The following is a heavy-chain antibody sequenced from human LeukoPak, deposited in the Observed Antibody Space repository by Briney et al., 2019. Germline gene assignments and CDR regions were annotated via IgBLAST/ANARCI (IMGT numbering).Heavy chain of an antibody. Sequence: GGSLRLSCAASGFTVSNSYMSWVRQAPGKGLEWVSLISGSGGGTYYADSVKGRFTISRDNSKNTLYLQMNSLRAEDTAVYYCARGTPSSSGWLYYGMDVWGQGTTVTVSS. D-gene: IGHD6-19*01. CDR1: GFTVSNSY. CDR2: ISGSGGGT. CDR3: ARGTPSSSGWLYYGMDV. V-gene: IGHV3-66*02. J-gene: IGHJ6*02.